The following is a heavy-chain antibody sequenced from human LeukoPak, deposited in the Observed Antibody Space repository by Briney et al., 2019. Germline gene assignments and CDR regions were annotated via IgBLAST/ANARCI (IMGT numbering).Heavy chain of an antibody. D-gene: IGHD3-22*01. CDR2: IYYSGST. CDR1: GGSISSSSYY. V-gene: IGHV4-39*01. CDR3: ARRYYYDSSGYCQGYYFDY. J-gene: IGHJ4*02. Sequence: SETLSLTCTVSGGSISSSSYYWGWIRQPPGKGLEWIGSIYYSGSTYYNPSLKSRVTISVDTSKNQFSLKLSSVTAADTAVYYCARRYYYDSSGYCQGYYFDYSGQGTLVTVSS.